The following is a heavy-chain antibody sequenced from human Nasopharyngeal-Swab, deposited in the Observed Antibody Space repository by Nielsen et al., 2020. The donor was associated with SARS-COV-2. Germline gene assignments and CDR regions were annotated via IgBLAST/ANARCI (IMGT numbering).Heavy chain of an antibody. CDR2: ISTSGTTT. D-gene: IGHD3-10*01. V-gene: IGHV3-11*01. J-gene: IGHJ6*02. Sequence: GGSLRLSCVASGFTFSDYYMAWIRQAPGKGLEWVSYISTSGTTTDSADSVKGRFTISRDNANNILYLQMSSLRGEDTAVYFCAREKGYQVLLDYYYHGMDVWGQGTTVTVSS. CDR3: AREKGYQVLLDYYYHGMDV. CDR1: GFTFSDYY.